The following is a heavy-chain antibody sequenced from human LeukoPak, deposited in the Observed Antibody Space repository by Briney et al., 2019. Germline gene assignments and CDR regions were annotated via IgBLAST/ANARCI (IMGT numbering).Heavy chain of an antibody. CDR1: GFTFSSYA. J-gene: IGHJ6*02. CDR2: ISGSGGST. D-gene: IGHD4-17*01. CDR3: AKDFPLLKSTVKWVSDYYYYYGMDV. V-gene: IGHV3-23*01. Sequence: GGSLCLSCAASGFTFSSYAMSWVRRAPGKGLEWVSAISGSGGSTYYADSVKGRFTTSRDNSKNTLYLQMNSLRAEDTAVYYCAKDFPLLKSTVKWVSDYYYYYGMDVWGQGTTVTVSS.